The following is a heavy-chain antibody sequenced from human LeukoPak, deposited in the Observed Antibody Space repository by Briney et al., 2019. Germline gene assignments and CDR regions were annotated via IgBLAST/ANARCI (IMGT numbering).Heavy chain of an antibody. CDR3: ARGMVRGTLGRAFDI. V-gene: IGHV5-51*01. D-gene: IGHD3-10*01. CDR2: IYPGDSDT. CDR1: GYSFTSYW. Sequence: GESLKISCKGSGYSFTSYWIGWVRQMPGKGLEWMGIIYPGDSDTRYSPSFEGQVSISVDQSINNAYLQWSSLEASDTAVYYCARGMVRGTLGRAFDIWGQGTVITVSS. J-gene: IGHJ3*02.